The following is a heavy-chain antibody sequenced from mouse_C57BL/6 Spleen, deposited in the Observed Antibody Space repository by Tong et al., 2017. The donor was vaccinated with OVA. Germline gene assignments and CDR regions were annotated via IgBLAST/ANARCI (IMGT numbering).Heavy chain of an antibody. Sequence: EVQLVESGGGLVKPGGSLKLSCAASGFTFSDYYMYWVRQTPEKRLEWVATISDGGSYTYYPDSVKGRFTISRDNAKNNLYRQMSSRKSEDTAMYYCARDTTYAMDYWGQGTSVTVSS. J-gene: IGHJ4*01. CDR1: GFTFSDYY. CDR3: ARDTTYAMDY. CDR2: ISDGGSYT. V-gene: IGHV5-4*02. D-gene: IGHD1-1*01.